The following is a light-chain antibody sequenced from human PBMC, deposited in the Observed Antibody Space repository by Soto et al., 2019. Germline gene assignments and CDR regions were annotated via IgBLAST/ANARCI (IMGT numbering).Light chain of an antibody. CDR1: SSAVGGYNY. V-gene: IGLV2-8*01. CDR2: EVS. Sequence: QSVLTQPPSASGSPGQSVTIACTGTSSAVGGYNYVSWYQEHPGKAPKVIIYEVSKRPSGVPDRFSGYKSGNTASLTVSGLQAEDEADYYCCSYAGSNTFAFGTGTKVT. CDR3: CSYAGSNTFA. J-gene: IGLJ1*01.